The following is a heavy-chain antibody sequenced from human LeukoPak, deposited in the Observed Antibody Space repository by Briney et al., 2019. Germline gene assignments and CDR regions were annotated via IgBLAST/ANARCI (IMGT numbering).Heavy chain of an antibody. Sequence: GGSLRLSCAASGFTFSSYAMCWVWMAQGKGLERVSVVCGSGGSTYYADSVKGRFTISRDNSKNTLYLQMNSLRAEDTAVYYCAKVQSYGDYVYDAFDIWGQGTMVTVSS. CDR2: VCGSGGST. J-gene: IGHJ3*02. CDR3: AKVQSYGDYVYDAFDI. V-gene: IGHV3-23*01. CDR1: GFTFSSYA. D-gene: IGHD4-17*01.